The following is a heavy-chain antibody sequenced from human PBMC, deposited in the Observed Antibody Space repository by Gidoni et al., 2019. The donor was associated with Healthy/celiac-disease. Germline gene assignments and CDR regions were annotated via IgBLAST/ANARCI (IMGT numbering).Heavy chain of an antibody. CDR2: INHSGST. CDR1: GGSFSRHY. J-gene: IGHJ4*02. CDR3: ARGPPSVRFLEWLPRGTCDY. D-gene: IGHD3-3*01. Sequence: QVQLQQWGAGLLKPSETLSLTCAVYGGSFSRHYWSWIRQPPGQGLEWIGEINHSGSTNYNPSLKSRVTISVDTSKNQFSLKLSSVTAEDTAVYYCARGPPSVRFLEWLPRGTCDYWGQGTLVTVSS. V-gene: IGHV4-34*01.